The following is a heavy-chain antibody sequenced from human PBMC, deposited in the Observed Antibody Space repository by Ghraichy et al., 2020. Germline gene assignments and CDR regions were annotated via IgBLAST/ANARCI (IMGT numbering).Heavy chain of an antibody. Sequence: SETLSLTCTVSGGSISSYYWSWIRQPPGKGLEWIGYIYYSGSTNYNPSLKSRVTISVDTSKNQFSLKLSSVTAADTAVYYCARSITMGRGAPYYYYGMDVWGQGTTVTVSS. CDR1: GGSISSYY. CDR2: IYYSGST. D-gene: IGHD3-10*01. CDR3: ARSITMGRGAPYYYYGMDV. J-gene: IGHJ6*02. V-gene: IGHV4-59*01.